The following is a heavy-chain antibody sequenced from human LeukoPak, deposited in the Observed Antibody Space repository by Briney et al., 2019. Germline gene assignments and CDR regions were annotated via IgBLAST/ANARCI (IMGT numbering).Heavy chain of an antibody. Sequence: GGSLTLSYLVSGFSFSTYAMTCVRQAPGRGLEWVSSIRGSVGGTDYADSVRGRFTISRDNSKNTLYLQMNSLRAEDTAIYYCSRDPNGDYVGAFDFQRWGQGTLVTVSS. CDR1: GFSFSTYA. J-gene: IGHJ1*01. CDR3: SRDPNGDYVGAFDFQR. D-gene: IGHD4-17*01. V-gene: IGHV3-23*01. CDR2: IRGSVGGT.